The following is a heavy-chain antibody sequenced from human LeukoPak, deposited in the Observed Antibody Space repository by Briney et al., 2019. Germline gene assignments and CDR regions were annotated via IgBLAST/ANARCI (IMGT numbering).Heavy chain of an antibody. CDR2: IIPIFGTA. Sequence: GASVKVSCKASGGTFSSYAISWVRQAPGQGLEWMGGIIPIFGTANYAQKFQGRVTITADVSTSTAYMELSSLRSEDTAVYYCASAGYCSGGSCYYYYMDVWGKGTTATVSS. CDR3: ASAGYCSGGSCYYYYMDV. CDR1: GGTFSSYA. V-gene: IGHV1-69*13. J-gene: IGHJ6*03. D-gene: IGHD2-15*01.